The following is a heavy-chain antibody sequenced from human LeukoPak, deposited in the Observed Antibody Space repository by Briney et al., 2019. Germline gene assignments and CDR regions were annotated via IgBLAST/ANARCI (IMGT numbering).Heavy chain of an antibody. V-gene: IGHV3-33*01. D-gene: IGHD2-21*01. Sequence: GGSLRLSCAASGFPFSDYAMQWVRQAPGKGLEWVAVIRFDGSNQYYVDSVKGRFTISRDNSKNTPYLQMNSLRAEDTAVYYCARGIPIDYWGQGALVTVSS. CDR1: GFPFSDYA. CDR3: ARGIPIDY. CDR2: IRFDGSNQ. J-gene: IGHJ4*02.